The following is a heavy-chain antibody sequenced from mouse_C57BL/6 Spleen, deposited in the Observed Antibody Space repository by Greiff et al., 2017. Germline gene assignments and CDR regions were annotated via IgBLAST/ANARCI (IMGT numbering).Heavy chain of an antibody. J-gene: IGHJ3*01. CDR2: IDPSDSYT. Sequence: QVQLQQPGAELVKPGASVKLSCKASGYTFTSYWMQWVKQRPGQGLEWIGEIDPSDSYTNYNQQFKGKATLTVDTSSSTAYMQLSSLTSEDSAFYYCARSGSTVVSTPFAYWGQGTLVTVSA. D-gene: IGHD1-1*01. CDR1: GYTFTSYW. V-gene: IGHV1-50*01. CDR3: ARSGSTVVSTPFAY.